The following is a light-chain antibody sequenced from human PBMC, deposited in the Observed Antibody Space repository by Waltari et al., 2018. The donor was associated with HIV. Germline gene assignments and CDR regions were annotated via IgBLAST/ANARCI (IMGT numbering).Light chain of an antibody. CDR3: QSFDSTTVV. J-gene: IGLJ2*01. Sequence: NFMLTQPHSVSESPGKTVTISCTRRSGSIAINYVQWFQQPPGSSPITGVYEDNQRPSGVPDRFSGSIDSSSNSASLTISGLKTEDEADYYCQSFDSTTVVFGGGTELTVL. V-gene: IGLV6-57*01. CDR1: SGSIAINY. CDR2: EDN.